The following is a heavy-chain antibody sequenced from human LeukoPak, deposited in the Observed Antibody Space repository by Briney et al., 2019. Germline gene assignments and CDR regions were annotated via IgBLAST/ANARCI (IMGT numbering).Heavy chain of an antibody. V-gene: IGHV3-48*04. CDR1: GFTFSSYS. CDR2: ISSSSSTI. Sequence: AGGSLRLSCAASGFTFSSYSMNWVRQAPGKGLEWVSYISSSSSTIYYADSVKGRFTISRDNAKNSLYLQMNSLRAEDTAVYYCATKGYSYAKGYWGQGTLVTVSS. CDR3: ATKGYSYAKGY. D-gene: IGHD5-18*01. J-gene: IGHJ4*02.